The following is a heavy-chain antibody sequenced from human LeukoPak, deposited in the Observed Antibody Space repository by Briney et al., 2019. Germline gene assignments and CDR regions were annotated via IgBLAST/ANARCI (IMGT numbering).Heavy chain of an antibody. CDR3: AKGGGCPDY. Sequence: GGSLRLSCAASGFTFSSYGMHWVRQAPGKGLEWVAVISYDGSNKYCADSVKGRFTISRDNSKNMLYLQMNSLRAEDTAVYYCAKGGGCPDYWGQGTLVTVSS. CDR2: ISYDGSNK. CDR1: GFTFSSYG. V-gene: IGHV3-30*18. D-gene: IGHD3-10*01. J-gene: IGHJ4*02.